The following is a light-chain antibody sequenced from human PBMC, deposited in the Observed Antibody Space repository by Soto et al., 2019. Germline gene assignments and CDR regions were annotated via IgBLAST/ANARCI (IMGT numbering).Light chain of an antibody. CDR3: QQCYIFPLT. Sequence: DVQMTQSPSSLSASVGDRVTITCRASQSISSYLNWFQQKPGKAPRLRIHSSSSLQSGVTSRFSGSGSGTDFTLTISSLDPEDFATYYCQQCYIFPLTFGGGTKVEIK. CDR2: SSS. J-gene: IGKJ4*01. V-gene: IGKV1-39*01. CDR1: QSISSY.